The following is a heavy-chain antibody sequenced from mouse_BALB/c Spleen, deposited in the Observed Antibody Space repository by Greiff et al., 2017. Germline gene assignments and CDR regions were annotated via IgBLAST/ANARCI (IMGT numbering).Heavy chain of an antibody. CDR3: ARFGGNYPYYAMGC. J-gene: IGHJ4*01. CDR2: IYPGDGDT. V-gene: IGHV1-80*01. CDR1: GYAFSSYW. Sequence: VQLQESGAELVRPGSSVKISCKASGYAFSSYWMNWVKQRPGQGLEWIGQIYPGDGDTNYNGKFKGKATLTADKSSSTAYMQLSSLTSEDSAVYFCARFGGNYPYYAMGCWGQGTSVTVSS. D-gene: IGHD2-1*01.